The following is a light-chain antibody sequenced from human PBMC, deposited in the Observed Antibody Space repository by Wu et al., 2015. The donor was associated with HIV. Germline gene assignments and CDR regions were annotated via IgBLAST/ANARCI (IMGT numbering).Light chain of an antibody. CDR3: QQYYNYPLT. CDR2: AAS. V-gene: IGKV1-8*01. Sequence: IRMTQSPSSLSASTGDRVTITCRASQGISSSLAWYQQKPGKAPKLLIYAASTLQSGVPSRFSGSESGTDFTLTISCLQSEDFATYYCQQYYNYPLTFGGGTKVEIK. CDR1: QGISSS. J-gene: IGKJ4*01.